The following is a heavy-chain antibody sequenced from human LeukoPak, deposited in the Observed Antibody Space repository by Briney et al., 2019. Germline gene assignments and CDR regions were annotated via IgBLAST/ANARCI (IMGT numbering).Heavy chain of an antibody. CDR1: GGSLIGYY. D-gene: IGHD1-7*01. J-gene: IGHJ3*02. CDR2: VYTSGST. Sequence: SETLSLTSIVPGGSLIGYYGTWIRHPAGWGLGWIGRVYTSGSTHYNPSLKTRLTMSVDTSKNQFSLKLSSVTAADTAVYYCARLITGTRTAFDIWGQGTMVTVSS. CDR3: ARLITGTRTAFDI. V-gene: IGHV4-4*07.